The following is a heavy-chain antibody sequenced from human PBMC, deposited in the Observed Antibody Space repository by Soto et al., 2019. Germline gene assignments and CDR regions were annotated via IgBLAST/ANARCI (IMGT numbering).Heavy chain of an antibody. CDR3: ANLVRGGYSTNWFDP. CDR1: GGSISSGDYY. V-gene: IGHV4-30-4*02. CDR2: IYYSGST. J-gene: IGHJ5*02. D-gene: IGHD3-10*01. Sequence: SETLSLTCTVSGGSISSGDYYWSWIRQPPGKGLEWIGYIYYSGSTYYNPSLKSRVTISVDTSKNQFSLKLSSVTAADTAVYYCANLVRGGYSTNWFDPWGQGTLVTVS.